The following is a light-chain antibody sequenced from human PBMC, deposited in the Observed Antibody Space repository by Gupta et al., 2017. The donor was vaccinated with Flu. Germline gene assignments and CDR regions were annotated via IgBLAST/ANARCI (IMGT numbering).Light chain of an antibody. CDR2: GAS. Sequence: STGDRATLSCRASQSVSRDFLAWYQQKPGLAPRLLIHGASNRAAGIPDRFSGAGSGTDFTLTISRLEPEDFAVYYCHQYGSSPLTFGGGTKVEIK. V-gene: IGKV3-20*01. CDR1: QSVSRDF. CDR3: HQYGSSPLT. J-gene: IGKJ4*01.